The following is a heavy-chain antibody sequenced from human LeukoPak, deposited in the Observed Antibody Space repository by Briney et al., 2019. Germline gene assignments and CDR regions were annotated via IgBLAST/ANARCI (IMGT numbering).Heavy chain of an antibody. Sequence: GASVKVSCKASGYIFTSYDINWVRQATGQGLEWMGWMNPNSGNTGYAQKFQGRVTMTRNTSISTAYMELSSLRSEDTTVYYCARGVRSSTSFFYPGPRRYWFDPWGQGTLVTVSS. CDR1: GYIFTSYD. D-gene: IGHD2-2*01. J-gene: IGHJ5*02. CDR2: MNPNSGNT. CDR3: ARGVRSSTSFFYPGPRRYWFDP. V-gene: IGHV1-8*01.